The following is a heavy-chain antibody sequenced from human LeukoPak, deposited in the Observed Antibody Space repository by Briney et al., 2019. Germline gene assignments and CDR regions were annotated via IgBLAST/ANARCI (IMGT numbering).Heavy chain of an antibody. CDR3: ATVSIWRYCSSTSCPKGAFDI. Sequence: ASVKVSCKVSGYTLTELSMHWVRQAPGKGLEWMGGFDPEDGETIYAQKFQGRVTMTEDTSTDTAYMELSSLRSEDTAVYYCATVSIWRYCSSTSCPKGAFDIWGQGTMVTVSS. CDR2: FDPEDGET. V-gene: IGHV1-24*01. D-gene: IGHD2-2*01. J-gene: IGHJ3*02. CDR1: GYTLTELS.